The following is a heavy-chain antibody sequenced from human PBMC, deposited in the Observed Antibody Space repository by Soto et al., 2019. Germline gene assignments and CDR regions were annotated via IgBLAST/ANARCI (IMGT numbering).Heavy chain of an antibody. CDR3: ARTQSSRPGFQTLGFEY. J-gene: IGHJ4*02. CDR1: GCTFSSYA. Sequence: ASVKVSCKASGCTFSSYAISWVRQAPGQGLEWMGGIIPIFGTANYAQKFQGRVTITADESTSTAYMELSSLRSEDTAVYYCARTQSSRPGFQTLGFEYWGQGTLVTVSS. V-gene: IGHV1-69*13. CDR2: IIPIFGTA. D-gene: IGHD6-19*01.